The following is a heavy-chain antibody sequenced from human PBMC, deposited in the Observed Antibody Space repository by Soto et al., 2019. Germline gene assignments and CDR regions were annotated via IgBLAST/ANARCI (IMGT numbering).Heavy chain of an antibody. CDR1: GGTFSSYA. D-gene: IGHD3-16*02. CDR3: ARDARQLLRLGELSPNYFDY. V-gene: IGHV1-69*13. J-gene: IGHJ4*02. CDR2: IIPIFGTA. Sequence: ASVKVSCKASGGTFSSYAISWVRQAPGQGLEWMGGIIPIFGTANYAQKFQGRVTITADESTSTAYMELSSLRSEDTAVYYCARDARQLLRLGELSPNYFDYWGQGTLVTVSS.